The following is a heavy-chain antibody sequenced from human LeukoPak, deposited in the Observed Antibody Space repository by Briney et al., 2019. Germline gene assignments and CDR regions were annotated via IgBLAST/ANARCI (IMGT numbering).Heavy chain of an antibody. Sequence: NWVRQAPGKGLEWVSYISSSGSTIYYADSVKGRFTISRDNAKNSLYLQMNSLRAEDTAVYYCARDFGNPFDYWGQGTLVTVSS. V-gene: IGHV3-48*03. J-gene: IGHJ4*02. D-gene: IGHD1-14*01. CDR2: ISSSGSTI. CDR3: ARDFGNPFDY.